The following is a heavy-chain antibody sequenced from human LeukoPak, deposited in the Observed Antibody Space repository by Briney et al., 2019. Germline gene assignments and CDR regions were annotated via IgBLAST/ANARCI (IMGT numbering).Heavy chain of an antibody. V-gene: IGHV3-23*01. D-gene: IGHD2-15*01. CDR3: AKDLYRGSDCSGGSCYLDY. CDR1: GFTFSTYA. CDR2: ISGSGGST. Sequence: PGGSLRLSCAASGFTFSTYAMSWVRQAPGKGLEWASAISGSGGSTYSADSVKGRFTISRDNSKNTLYLQMNSLRAEDTAVYYCAKDLYRGSDCSGGSCYLDYWGQGTLVTVSS. J-gene: IGHJ4*02.